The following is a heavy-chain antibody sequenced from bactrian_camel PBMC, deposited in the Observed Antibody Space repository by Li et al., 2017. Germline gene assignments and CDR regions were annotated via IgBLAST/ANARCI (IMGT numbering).Heavy chain of an antibody. Sequence: HVQLVESGGGSVQAGESLKLSCVASGYTYSRYCMAWFRQAPGKKREGAAAIDIDGATTYADSVKGRYTISHDAAKNTLYLAMHDLTPEDTAIYYCAARSRTCWLPLDSPDDEYDTWGQGTQVTVS. CDR2: IDIDGAT. CDR1: GYTYSRYC. J-gene: IGHJ4*01. V-gene: IGHV3S26*01. CDR3: AARSRTCWLPLDSPDDEYDT. D-gene: IGHD7*01.